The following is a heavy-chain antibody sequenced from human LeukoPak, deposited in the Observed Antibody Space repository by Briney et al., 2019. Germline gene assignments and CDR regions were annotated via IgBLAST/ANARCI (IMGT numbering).Heavy chain of an antibody. Sequence: GGSLRLSCAASGFTFSSYAMSWVRQALGQGLEWVSTISDPHSGSETRYADSVQGRFTISRDDSQNMVYLQMDSLRAEDTAVYYCTTRLRNHFDYWGQGTQVTVSS. D-gene: IGHD5-12*01. CDR3: TTRLRNHFDY. CDR1: GFTFSSYA. CDR2: ISDPHSGSET. J-gene: IGHJ4*02. V-gene: IGHV3-23*01.